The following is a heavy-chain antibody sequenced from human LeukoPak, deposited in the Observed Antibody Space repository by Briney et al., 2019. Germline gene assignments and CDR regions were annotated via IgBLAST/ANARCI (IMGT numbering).Heavy chain of an antibody. CDR3: ATEGITMVRGVVIIDLDFQH. CDR2: INPSGGST. D-gene: IGHD3-10*01. J-gene: IGHJ1*01. V-gene: IGHV1-46*01. CDR1: GYTFTSYY. Sequence: ASVKVSCKASGYTFTSYYMHWVRQAPGQGLKWMGIINPSGGSTSYAQKFQGRVTMTRDMSTSTVYMELSSLRSEDTAVYYCATEGITMVRGVVIIDLDFQHWGQGTLVTVSS.